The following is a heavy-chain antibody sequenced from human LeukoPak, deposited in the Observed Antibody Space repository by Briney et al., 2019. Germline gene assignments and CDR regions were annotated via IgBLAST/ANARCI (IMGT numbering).Heavy chain of an antibody. J-gene: IGHJ4*02. CDR1: GGSISSYY. CDR2: IYYTGST. V-gene: IGHV4-59*08. CDR3: ARQRVNKWNNLWSFDY. D-gene: IGHD1/OR15-1a*01. Sequence: SETLSLTCTVSGGSISSYYWSWIRQPPGKGLEWIGYIYYTGSTNYNPSLKSRVTISLDTFKNQFSLKLSSMTAADTAVYYCARQRVNKWNNLWSFDYWGQGTLVTVSS.